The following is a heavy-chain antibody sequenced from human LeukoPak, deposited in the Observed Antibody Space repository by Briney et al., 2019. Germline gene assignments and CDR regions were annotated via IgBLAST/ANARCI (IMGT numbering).Heavy chain of an antibody. V-gene: IGHV3-33*01. CDR1: GSTFSSYG. J-gene: IGHJ5*02. CDR3: ARDLLLWFGELSWWFDH. Sequence: GGSRLLSCAAAGSTFSSYGMHWVREAPGEGLEGMAVIWYDRSNKYYADSVKGRFTISKDNSKNTLYLQMNNLRAEHTAVYYWARDLLLWFGELSWWFDHWGQGTLVTVSS. CDR2: IWYDRSNK. D-gene: IGHD3-10*01.